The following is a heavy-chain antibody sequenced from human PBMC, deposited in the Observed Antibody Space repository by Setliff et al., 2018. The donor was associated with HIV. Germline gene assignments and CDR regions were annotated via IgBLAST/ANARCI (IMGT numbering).Heavy chain of an antibody. CDR1: GFTFINYD. J-gene: IGHJ4*01. CDR2: MNPNSSNT. V-gene: IGHV1-8*03. Sequence: ASVKVSCKASGFTFINYDINWVRRAPGQGLEWMGWMNPNSSNTGYAQEFQGRISITTDTSASTGYMELSSLRSDDTAVYFCARGALLAVFDFDHWGHGTLVTV. CDR3: ARGALLAVFDFDH. D-gene: IGHD3-10*01.